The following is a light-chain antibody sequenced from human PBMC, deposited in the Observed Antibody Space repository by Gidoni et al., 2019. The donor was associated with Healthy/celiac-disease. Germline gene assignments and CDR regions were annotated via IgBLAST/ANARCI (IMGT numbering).Light chain of an antibody. J-gene: IGKJ2*01. CDR3: QQSYNAPQT. CDR1: QSISGY. V-gene: IGKV1-39*01. Sequence: DIQMTQSPSSLSASVGDRVTITCRASQSISGYLNWYQQKPGKAPKLLIYAASSLQSGVPSRFNGSGSGTDFTLTISSLQPEDFATYFCQQSYNAPQTFGQETKLEIK. CDR2: AAS.